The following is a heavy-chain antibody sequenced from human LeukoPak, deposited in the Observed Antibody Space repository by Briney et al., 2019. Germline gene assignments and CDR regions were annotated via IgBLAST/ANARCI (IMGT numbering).Heavy chain of an antibody. Sequence: GGSLRLSCAASGFTFSTYGMHWVRQTPGKGLEWVAFIRHDGSYQQYADSVKGRFTVSRDNSKDTVYLQMNSLRTEDTAVYYCAKNRDSSDYPRDFDYWGQGTLVTVSS. CDR3: AKNRDSSDYPRDFDY. CDR2: IRHDGSYQ. V-gene: IGHV3-30*02. D-gene: IGHD6-19*01. J-gene: IGHJ4*02. CDR1: GFTFSTYG.